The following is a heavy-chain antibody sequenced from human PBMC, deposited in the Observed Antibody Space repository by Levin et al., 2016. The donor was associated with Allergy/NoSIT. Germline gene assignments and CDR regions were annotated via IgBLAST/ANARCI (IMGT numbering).Heavy chain of an antibody. D-gene: IGHD6-6*01. V-gene: IGHV1-24*01. J-gene: IGHJ4*02. CDR3: ATVPSRYSSSSWFQQDY. Sequence: ASVKVSCKVSGYTLTELSMHWVRQAPGKGLEWMGGFDPEDGETIYAQKFQGRVTMTEDTSTDTAYMELSSLRSEDTAVYYCATVPSRYSSSSWFQQDYWGQGTLVTVSS. CDR2: FDPEDGET. CDR1: GYTLTELS.